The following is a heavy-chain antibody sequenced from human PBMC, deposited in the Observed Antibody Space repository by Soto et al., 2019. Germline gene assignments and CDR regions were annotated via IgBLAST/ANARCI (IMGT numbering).Heavy chain of an antibody. CDR3: ARGGTMVRGVSPYYYYYMDV. D-gene: IGHD3-10*01. Sequence: SETLSLTCTVSGGSISSGGYYWSWIRQHPGKGLEWIGYIYYSGSTYYNPSLKSRVTISVDTSKNQFSLKLSSVTAADTAVYYCARGGTMVRGVSPYYYYYMDVSGKGTTVTVSS. J-gene: IGHJ6*03. CDR2: IYYSGST. CDR1: GGSISSGGYY. V-gene: IGHV4-31*03.